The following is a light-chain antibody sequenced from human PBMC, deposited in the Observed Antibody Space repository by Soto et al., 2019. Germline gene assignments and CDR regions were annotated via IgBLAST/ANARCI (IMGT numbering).Light chain of an antibody. J-gene: IGLJ3*02. Sequence: QSVLTQPRSVSGSPGQSVTISCTGTSSDFGGYNYVSWYQQFPGKAPKLMISEVSNRPSGVSSRFSGSKSGNTASLTISGLQAEDEADYYCTSYTTTTTWVFGGGTKVTVL. CDR3: TSYTTTTTWV. CDR1: SSDFGGYNY. CDR2: EVS. V-gene: IGLV2-14*01.